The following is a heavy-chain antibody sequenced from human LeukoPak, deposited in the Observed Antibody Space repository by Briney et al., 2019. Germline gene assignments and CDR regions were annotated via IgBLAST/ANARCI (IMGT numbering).Heavy chain of an antibody. CDR3: ARETNGDWADEAFDI. V-gene: IGHV1-2*02. J-gene: IGHJ3*02. D-gene: IGHD4-17*01. Sequence: ASVKVSCKASGYTFSGYYMHWVRQAPGQGLEWMGWINPNSGGTNYAQKFQGRVTMTRDTSISTAYMELSRLISDDTAVYYCARETNGDWADEAFDIWGQGTMVTVSS. CDR2: INPNSGGT. CDR1: GYTFSGYY.